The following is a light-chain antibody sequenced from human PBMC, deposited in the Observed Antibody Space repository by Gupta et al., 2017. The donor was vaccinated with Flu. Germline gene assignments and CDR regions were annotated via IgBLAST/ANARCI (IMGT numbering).Light chain of an antibody. CDR3: QQYGSSPYT. CDR2: GAS. J-gene: IGKJ2*01. Sequence: ERATLSCRASQSVSSSYLAWYQQKPGQAPRLRIYGASSRATGIPDRFSGSGSGTDFTLTISRLEPEDFAVYYCQQYGSSPYTFGQGTKLEIK. CDR1: QSVSSSY. V-gene: IGKV3-20*01.